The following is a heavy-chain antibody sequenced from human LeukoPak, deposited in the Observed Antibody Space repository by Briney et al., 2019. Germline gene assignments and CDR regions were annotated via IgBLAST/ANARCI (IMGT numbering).Heavy chain of an antibody. CDR2: INTSGNT. CDR3: ARERLGFRVDV. V-gene: IGHV4-4*07. CDR1: GDSISNYY. D-gene: IGHD3-10*01. J-gene: IGHJ6*04. Sequence: SETLSLTCTVSGDSISNYYWTWIRQSAGKGLQWIGRINTSGNTNYNPYLKSRVTMSLDTSRNQFSLNLSSVTAADTAVYYCARERLGFRVDVWGKGTTVTVSS.